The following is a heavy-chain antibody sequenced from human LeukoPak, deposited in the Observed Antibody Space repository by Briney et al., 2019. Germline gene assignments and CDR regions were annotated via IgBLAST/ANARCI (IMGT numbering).Heavy chain of an antibody. CDR1: GFTFSDYY. V-gene: IGHV3-11*04. CDR2: ISSSGSTI. CDR3: ARDWGYSSSSMVLDY. Sequence: GGSLRLFCAASGFTFSDYYMSWIRQAPGKGLEWGSYISSSGSTIYYADSVKGRFTISRDNAKNSLYLQMNSLRAEDTAVYYCARDWGYSSSSMVLDYWGQGTLVTVSS. D-gene: IGHD6-6*01. J-gene: IGHJ4*02.